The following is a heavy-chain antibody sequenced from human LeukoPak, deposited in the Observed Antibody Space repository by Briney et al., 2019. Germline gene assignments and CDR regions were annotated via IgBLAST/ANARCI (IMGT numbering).Heavy chain of an antibody. V-gene: IGHV3-30*18. CDR1: GFTFSSYG. J-gene: IGHJ4*02. CDR2: ISYDGSNK. CDR3: AKEINPSSGWYLYYFDY. D-gene: IGHD6-19*01. Sequence: GGSLRLSCAASGFTFSSYGMHWVRQAPGKGLEWVAVISYDGSNKYYADSVKGRFTISRDNSKNTLYLQMNSLRAEDTAVYYCAKEINPSSGWYLYYFDYWGQGTLVTVSS.